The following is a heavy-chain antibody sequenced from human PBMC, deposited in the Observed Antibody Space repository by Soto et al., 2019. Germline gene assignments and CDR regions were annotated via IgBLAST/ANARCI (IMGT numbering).Heavy chain of an antibody. CDR2: INHSGST. Sequence: PSETLSLTCAVYGGSFSGYYWSWIRQPPGKGLEWIGEINHSGSTNYNPSLKSRVTISVDTSKNQFSLKLSSVTAADTAVYYCARDSDSSSWIVDYWGQGTLVTVSS. CDR3: ARDSDSSSWIVDY. J-gene: IGHJ4*02. D-gene: IGHD6-13*01. CDR1: GGSFSGYY. V-gene: IGHV4-34*01.